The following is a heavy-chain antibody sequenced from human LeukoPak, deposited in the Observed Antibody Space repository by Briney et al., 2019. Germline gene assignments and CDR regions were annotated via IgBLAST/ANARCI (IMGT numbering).Heavy chain of an antibody. V-gene: IGHV4-39*01. D-gene: IGHD3-10*01. CDR2: IYYSGST. J-gene: IGHJ4*02. CDR1: GGSIRSSYY. Sequence: SETLSLTCTVSGGSIRSSYYWGWIRQPPGKGLEWIGSIYYSGSTYYNPSLKSRVTISVDTSKNQFSLKLNSVTATDTAVYYCARHYGPWGQGTLVTVSS. CDR3: ARHYGP.